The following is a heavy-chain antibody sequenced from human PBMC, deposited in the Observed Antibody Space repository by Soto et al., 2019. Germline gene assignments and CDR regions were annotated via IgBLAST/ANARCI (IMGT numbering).Heavy chain of an antibody. CDR1: GGSFSGYY. CDR2: INHSGST. Sequence: SETLSLTCAVYGGSFSGYYWSWIRQPPGKGLEWIGEINHSGSTNYNPSLKSRVTISVDTSKNQFSLKLSSVTAADTAVYYCARGHCSGCSCYLGYYYMDVWSKGTTDTVSS. J-gene: IGHJ6*03. V-gene: IGHV4-34*01. D-gene: IGHD2-15*01. CDR3: ARGHCSGCSCYLGYYYMDV.